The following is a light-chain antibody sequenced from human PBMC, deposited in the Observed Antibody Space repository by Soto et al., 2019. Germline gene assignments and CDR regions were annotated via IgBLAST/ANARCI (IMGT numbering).Light chain of an antibody. CDR2: EVS. Sequence: QSALTQPPSASGSPGQSVTISCTGTSSDVGAYNYVSWYQQHPGKAPKLMIYEVSKRPSGVPDRFSGSKSGNTASLTVSGLRAEDEAHYHCCSYAGSRTFVFGGGTKLTVL. CDR1: SSDVGAYNY. CDR3: CSYAGSRTFV. V-gene: IGLV2-8*01. J-gene: IGLJ3*02.